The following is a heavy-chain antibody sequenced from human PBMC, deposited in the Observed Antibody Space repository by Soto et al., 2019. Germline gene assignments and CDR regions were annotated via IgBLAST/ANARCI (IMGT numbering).Heavy chain of an antibody. CDR2: LYYTGST. D-gene: IGHD4-17*01. V-gene: IGHV4-59*11. Sequence: PSETPSLTCTVSGGSISSHYWSWVRQPPGKGLEWIGYLYYTGSTNYNASLKSQVTMSLDTSKNQFSLMLTSVTAADTAVYYCARVGATVTSQALGFDHWGQGILVTVSS. CDR1: GGSISSHY. J-gene: IGHJ4*02. CDR3: ARVGATVTSQALGFDH.